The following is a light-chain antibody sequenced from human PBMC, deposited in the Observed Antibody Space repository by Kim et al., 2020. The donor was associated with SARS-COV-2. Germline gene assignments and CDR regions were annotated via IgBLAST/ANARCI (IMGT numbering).Light chain of an antibody. V-gene: IGKV3-20*01. Sequence: EIVMTQSPATLSVSPGERATLSCRASQSVSSNLAWYQQKPGQAPRLLIYGVSKRATGIPDRFSGSGSGTDFTLTISRLEPADFAVYYCQQFGSTPYTFGRGTKLEI. CDR1: QSVSSN. CDR3: QQFGSTPYT. J-gene: IGKJ2*01. CDR2: GVS.